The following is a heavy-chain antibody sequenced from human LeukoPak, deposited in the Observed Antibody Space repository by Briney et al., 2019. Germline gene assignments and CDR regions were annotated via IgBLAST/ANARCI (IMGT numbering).Heavy chain of an antibody. J-gene: IGHJ6*03. Sequence: GGSLRLSCAASGFTLGNHGMHWVRQAPGKGLEWVAIIYSDGVNKYCADSMKGRFTISRNTSKNTLFLEMESLRTEDTAVYYCARHRGSVFKGYMDVWGKGTTVTVSS. CDR2: IYSDGVNK. CDR1: GFTLGNHG. CDR3: ARHRGSVFKGYMDV. V-gene: IGHV3-33*01. D-gene: IGHD2-8*01.